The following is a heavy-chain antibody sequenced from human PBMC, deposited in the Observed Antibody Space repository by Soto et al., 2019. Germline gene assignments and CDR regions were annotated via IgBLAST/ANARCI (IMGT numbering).Heavy chain of an antibody. CDR2: ISGSGGST. V-gene: IGHV3-23*01. CDR1: GFTFSSYA. J-gene: IGHJ6*02. Sequence: GGSLRLSCAASGFTFSSYAMSWVRQAPGKGLEWVSAISGSGGSTYYADSVKGRFTISRDNSKNTLYLQMNSLRAEDTAVYYCAKPTLAAAGAVFYYYYGMDVWGQGTTVTVSS. CDR3: AKPTLAAAGAVFYYYYGMDV. D-gene: IGHD6-13*01.